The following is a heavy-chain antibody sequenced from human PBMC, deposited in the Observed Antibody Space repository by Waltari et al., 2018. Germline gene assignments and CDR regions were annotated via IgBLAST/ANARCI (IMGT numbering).Heavy chain of an antibody. CDR1: GYSISSGYY. CDR3: ARLRLGSSWVFDY. CDR2: IYHSGST. V-gene: IGHV4-38-2*01. D-gene: IGHD6-13*01. J-gene: IGHJ4*02. Sequence: QVQLQESGPGLVKPSETLSLTCAVSGYSISSGYYWGWIRQPPGKGLEWIGGIYHSGSTYYNPSLKSRVTISVDTSKNQFSLKLSSVTAADTAVYYCARLRLGSSWVFDYWGQGTLVTVSS.